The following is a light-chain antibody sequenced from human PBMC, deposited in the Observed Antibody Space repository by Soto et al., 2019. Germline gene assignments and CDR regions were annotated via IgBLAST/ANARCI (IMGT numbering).Light chain of an antibody. Sequence: DIEMTQSPSSLSATVGDRVTVTCRASQTISNFLNWYQQTPGKAPKLLIYGASNLQSGVPSRFSGSGSGTDFTLTISSLQPEDFATYSCQHSYNTPRTFGQGTKV. CDR1: QTISNF. CDR3: QHSYNTPRT. V-gene: IGKV1-39*01. CDR2: GAS. J-gene: IGKJ1*01.